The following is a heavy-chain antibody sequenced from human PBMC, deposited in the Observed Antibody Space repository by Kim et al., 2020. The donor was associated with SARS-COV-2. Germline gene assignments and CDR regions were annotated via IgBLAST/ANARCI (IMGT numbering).Heavy chain of an antibody. Sequence: TSYETKFQGRVTMTRETSTSTVYMELSSLGSEDTAVYYCARDQAVAGPDYWGQGTLVTVSS. J-gene: IGHJ4*02. D-gene: IGHD6-19*01. CDR3: ARDQAVAGPDY. V-gene: IGHV1-46*01. CDR2: T.